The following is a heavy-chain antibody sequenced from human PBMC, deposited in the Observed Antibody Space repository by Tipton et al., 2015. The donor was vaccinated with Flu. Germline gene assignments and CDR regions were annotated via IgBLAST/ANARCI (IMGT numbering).Heavy chain of an antibody. V-gene: IGHV4-4*08. J-gene: IGHJ4*02. CDR3: ARDVAAVPAAIRD. D-gene: IGHD2-2*01. Sequence: TLSLTCTVSGGTISPYYWSWIRQPPGKGLELIGSVYPSGTTYYNPSLKSRVTISVDTSKSQFSLKLRSVTAADTAVYYCARDVAAVPAAIRDWGQGTLVTVSS. CDR1: GGTISPYY. CDR2: VYPSGTT.